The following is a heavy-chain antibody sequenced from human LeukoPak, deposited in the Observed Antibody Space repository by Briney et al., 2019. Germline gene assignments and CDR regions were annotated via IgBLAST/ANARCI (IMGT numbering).Heavy chain of an antibody. CDR2: ISGSGGST. D-gene: IGHD1-26*01. Sequence: GGSLRLSCAVSGFTVSSNYMSWVRQAPGTGLEWVSAISGSGGSTYYADPVKGRFTISRDNSKNTLYLQMNSLRAEDTAVYYCARDLRARGSRDWFDPWGQGTLVTVSS. V-gene: IGHV3-23*01. J-gene: IGHJ5*02. CDR3: ARDLRARGSRDWFDP. CDR1: GFTVSSNY.